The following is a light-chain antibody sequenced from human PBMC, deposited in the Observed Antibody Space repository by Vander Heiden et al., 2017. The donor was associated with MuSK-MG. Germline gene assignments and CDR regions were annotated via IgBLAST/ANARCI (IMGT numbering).Light chain of an antibody. CDR3: SSDAGSNNLGV. CDR2: EVN. J-gene: IGLJ2*01. Sequence: QSALTQPPSASGSRGQSVTFSCTGTSSDVGGHKFVSWYQHHPGRAPTRLIQEVNRRPSGVPERFSGAKSGNTASLTVTGLQADEEADDYCSSDAGSNNLGVFGGGTKLTVL. V-gene: IGLV2-8*01. CDR1: SSDVGGHKF.